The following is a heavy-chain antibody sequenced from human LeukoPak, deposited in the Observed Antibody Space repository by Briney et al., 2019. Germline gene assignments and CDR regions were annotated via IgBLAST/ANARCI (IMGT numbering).Heavy chain of an antibody. CDR2: IYPGDSDT. J-gene: IGHJ5*01. CDR3: ARLSHGFDS. CDR1: GYSFTNNW. V-gene: IGHV5-51*01. Sequence: KHGESLKISCKGSGYSFTNNWIGWVRQMPGKGLEWMGIIYPGDSDTRYSPSFQGQITISADKSISTAYLQWGSLKASDTAMYYCARLSHGFDSWGQGALVTVSS.